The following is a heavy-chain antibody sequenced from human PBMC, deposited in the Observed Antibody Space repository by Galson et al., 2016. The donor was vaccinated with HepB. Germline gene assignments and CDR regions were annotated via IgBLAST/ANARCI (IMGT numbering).Heavy chain of an antibody. V-gene: IGHV3-48*03. CDR1: GFTFSSYE. CDR2: ISSSGSNI. D-gene: IGHD2-15*01. CDR3: ARAECSDSCTYFDS. J-gene: IGHJ4*02. Sequence: SLRLSCAVSGFTFSSYEMHWVRQAPGKGLQWVSYISSSGSNIYYADSVKGRFTISRDNTNNSLFLQMNSLRADDTAVYYCARAECSDSCTYFDSWGLGALVTVSS.